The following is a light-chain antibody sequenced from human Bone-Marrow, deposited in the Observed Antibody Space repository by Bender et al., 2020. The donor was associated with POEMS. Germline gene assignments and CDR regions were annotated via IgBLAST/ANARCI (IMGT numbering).Light chain of an antibody. CDR1: ALSKEY. J-gene: IGLJ1*01. V-gene: IGLV3-25*03. CDR3: QSPDSTKTYV. CDR2: KDS. Sequence: SFELTQPPSVSVSPGQTARITCSGDALSKEYAYWYQQKPGQAPTLVIYKDSERPSGIPERFSGSSSGTTATLTISGVQAEDEADYYCQSPDSTKTYVFGTGTKVTVL.